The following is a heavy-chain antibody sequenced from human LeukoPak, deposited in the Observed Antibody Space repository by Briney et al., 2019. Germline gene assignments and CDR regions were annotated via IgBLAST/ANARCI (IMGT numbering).Heavy chain of an antibody. V-gene: IGHV4-34*01. CDR3: ARGGTAAAFGWFDS. CDR1: GGSFSGYY. CDR2: INHSGST. D-gene: IGHD6-13*01. Sequence: SETLSLTCAVYGGSFSGYYWSWIRQPPGKGLEWIGEINHSGSTNYNPSLKSRVTISVDASKNQFSLKLRSVTAADTAVYYCARGGTAAAFGWFDSWGQGTLVTVSS. J-gene: IGHJ5*01.